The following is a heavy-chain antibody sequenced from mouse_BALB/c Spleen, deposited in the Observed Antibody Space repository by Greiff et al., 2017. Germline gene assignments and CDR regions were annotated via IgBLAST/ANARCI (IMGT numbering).Heavy chain of an antibody. V-gene: IGHV5-6-4*01. D-gene: IGHD2-3*01. CDR1: GFTFSSYT. CDR3: TRDGGYFPFDY. CDR2: ISSGGSYT. Sequence: EVKVVESGGGLVKPGGSLKLSCAASGFTFSSYTMSWVRQTPEKRLEWVATISSGGSYTYYPDSVKGRFTISRDNAKNTLYLQMSSLKSEDTAMYYCTRDGGYFPFDYWGQGTTLTVSS. J-gene: IGHJ2*01.